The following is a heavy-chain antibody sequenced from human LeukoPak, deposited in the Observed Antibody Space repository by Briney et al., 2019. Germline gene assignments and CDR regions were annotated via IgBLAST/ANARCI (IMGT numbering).Heavy chain of an antibody. D-gene: IGHD6-19*01. V-gene: IGHV5-51*01. CDR1: GYSFTSYW. Sequence: GESLKISCKGSGYSFTSYWIVWVRQMPEKGLEWMGIIYPGDSDTRYSPSLQGQVTISADKSISTAYLQLISLQASNTAKYYSTRHASGWYVDRDYWGEGTLVTASS. J-gene: IGHJ4*02. CDR2: IYPGDSDT. CDR3: TRHASGWYVDRDY.